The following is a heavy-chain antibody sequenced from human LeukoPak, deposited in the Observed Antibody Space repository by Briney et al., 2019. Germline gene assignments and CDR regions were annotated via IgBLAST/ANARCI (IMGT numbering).Heavy chain of an antibody. CDR3: ASSYCSGGSCYSGAYYYGMDV. J-gene: IGHJ6*02. CDR2: IIPILGIA. CDR1: GGTFSSYA. Sequence: SVKVSCKASGGTFSSYAISWVRQAPGQGLEWMGRIIPILGIANYAQKFQGRVTITADKSTITAYMELSGLRSEDTAVYYCASSYCSGGSCYSGAYYYGMDVWGQGTTVTVSS. D-gene: IGHD2-15*01. V-gene: IGHV1-69*04.